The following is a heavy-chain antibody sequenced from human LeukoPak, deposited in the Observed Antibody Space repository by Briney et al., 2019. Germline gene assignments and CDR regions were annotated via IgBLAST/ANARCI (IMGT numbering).Heavy chain of an antibody. Sequence: SGGSLRLSCAVSGVTLSNYDMSWVRQAPGKGLEWVAATSGSGVNSYYADSVRGRFTISRDNSQNTLYLQMDSLRAEDTALYYCAKEYSGYDFDYWGQGTLVTVSS. V-gene: IGHV3-23*01. CDR1: GVTLSNYD. D-gene: IGHD5-12*01. J-gene: IGHJ4*02. CDR3: AKEYSGYDFDY. CDR2: TSGSGVNS.